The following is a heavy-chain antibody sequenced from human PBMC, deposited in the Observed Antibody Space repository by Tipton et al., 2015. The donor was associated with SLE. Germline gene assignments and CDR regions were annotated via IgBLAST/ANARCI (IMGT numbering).Heavy chain of an antibody. J-gene: IGHJ4*02. CDR1: GFTFGDYA. Sequence: SLRLSCTASGFTFGDYAMSWVRQAPGKGLEWVGFIRSKAYGGTTEYAASVKGRFTISRDDSKSIAYLQMISLKTEDTPVYYCTSLGSRIWYKAREDYWAQGTLVAVSS. CDR3: TSLGSRIWYKAREDY. CDR2: IRSKAYGGTT. D-gene: IGHD6-13*01. V-gene: IGHV3-49*04.